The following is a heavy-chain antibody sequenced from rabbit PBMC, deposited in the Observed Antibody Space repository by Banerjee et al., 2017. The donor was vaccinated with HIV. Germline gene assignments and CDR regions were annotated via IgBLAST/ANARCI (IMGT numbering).Heavy chain of an antibody. CDR2: IDPVFGST. D-gene: IGHD6-1*01. CDR3: ARAAYYTYGYAGYAYATGFDFNL. Sequence: QLKESGGGLVQPGGSLKLSCKASGFDFSSYYMSWVRQAPGKGLEWIGYIDPVFGSTYYASWVNGRFTISSHNAQNTLYLQLNSLTAADTATYFCARAAYYTYGYAGYAYATGFDFNLWGPGTLVTVS. J-gene: IGHJ4*01. CDR1: GFDFSSYY. V-gene: IGHV1S7*01.